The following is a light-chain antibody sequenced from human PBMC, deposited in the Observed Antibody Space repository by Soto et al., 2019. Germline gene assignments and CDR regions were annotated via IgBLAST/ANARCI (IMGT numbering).Light chain of an antibody. Sequence: SYELTQPPSVSVSPGQTASITCSGDKLGDKYASWYQQKPGQSPVMVIYHDDKRPSGIPERFSGSNSGNTATLTISETQTMDEADYYCQAWDTGPEVFGTGTKLTVL. CDR2: HDD. CDR3: QAWDTGPEV. V-gene: IGLV3-1*01. J-gene: IGLJ1*01. CDR1: KLGDKY.